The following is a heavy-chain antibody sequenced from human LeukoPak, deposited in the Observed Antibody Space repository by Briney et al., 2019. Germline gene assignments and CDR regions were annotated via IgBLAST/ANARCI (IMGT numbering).Heavy chain of an antibody. Sequence: SETLSLTCTVSGGSISSGGYYRSWIRQHPGKGLEWIGYIYYSGSTYYNPSLKSRVTISVDTSKNQFSLKLSSVTAADTAVYYCARVSGTAAGTFDYWGQGTLVTVSS. CDR3: ARVSGTAAGTFDY. D-gene: IGHD6-13*01. V-gene: IGHV4-31*03. J-gene: IGHJ4*02. CDR1: GGSISSGGYY. CDR2: IYYSGST.